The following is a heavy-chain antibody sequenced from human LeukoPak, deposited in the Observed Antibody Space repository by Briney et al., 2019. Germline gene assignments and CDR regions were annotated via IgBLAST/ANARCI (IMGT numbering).Heavy chain of an antibody. CDR1: GGSISSYY. CDR3: ARAPHFFDTSGSRYYFDY. D-gene: IGHD3-22*01. CDR2: IYYSGST. J-gene: IGHJ4*02. V-gene: IGHV4-59*12. Sequence: SETLSLTCTVSGGSISSYYWSWIRQPPGKGLEWIGYIYYSGSTNYNPSLKSRVTISVDTSKNQFSLNLSSVTAADTAVYFCARAPHFFDTSGSRYYFDYWGQGALVTVSS.